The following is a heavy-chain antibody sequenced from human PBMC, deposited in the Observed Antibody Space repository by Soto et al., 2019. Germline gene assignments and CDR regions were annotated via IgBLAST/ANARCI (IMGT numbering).Heavy chain of an antibody. CDR2: IYSGGST. CDR1: GFTVSSNY. CDR3: AREGGGNLNYYYGMDV. D-gene: IGHD2-21*02. J-gene: IGHJ6*02. V-gene: IGHV3-53*01. Sequence: GSLRLSCAASGFTVSSNYMSWVRQAPGKGLEWVSVIYSGGSTYYADSVKGRFTISRDNSKNTLYLQMNSLRAEDTAVYYCAREGGGNLNYYYGMDVWGQGTTVTVSS.